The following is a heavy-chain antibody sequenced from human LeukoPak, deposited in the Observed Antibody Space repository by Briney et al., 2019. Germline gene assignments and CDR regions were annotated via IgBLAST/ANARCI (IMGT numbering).Heavy chain of an antibody. CDR2: IRSKAKSYAT. V-gene: IGHV3-73*01. Sequence: PGGSLRLSCAASGFTFSGSAMHWVRQASGKGLEWVGRIRSKAKSYATVYAASVKGRFTISRDDSKNTAYLQMNSLRAEDTAVYYCARDSRRGYSYGTFDYWGQGTLVTVSS. CDR1: GFTFSGSA. CDR3: ARDSRRGYSYGTFDY. D-gene: IGHD5-18*01. J-gene: IGHJ4*02.